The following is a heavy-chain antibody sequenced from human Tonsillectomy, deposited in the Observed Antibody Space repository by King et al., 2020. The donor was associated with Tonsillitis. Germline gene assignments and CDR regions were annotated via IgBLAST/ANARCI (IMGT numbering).Heavy chain of an antibody. CDR2: IYSGGST. Sequence: VQLVESGGGLIQPGGSLRLSCAASGFTVSSNYMSWVRQAPGKGLEWVSIIYSGGSTFYADSVKGRFIISRDNSKNTLYLQMNSLRAEDTAEYYCARHEEYYASGNDYTRSHFDCWGQGTLVTVSS. V-gene: IGHV3-53*01. J-gene: IGHJ4*02. D-gene: IGHD3-10*01. CDR3: ARHEEYYASGNDYTRSHFDC. CDR1: GFTVSSNY.